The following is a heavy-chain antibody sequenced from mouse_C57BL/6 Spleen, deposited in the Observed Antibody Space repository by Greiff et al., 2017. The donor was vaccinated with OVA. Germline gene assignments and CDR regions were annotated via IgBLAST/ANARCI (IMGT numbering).Heavy chain of an antibody. CDR1: GYTFTSYW. Sequence: VQLQQPGAELVKPGASVKLSCKASGYTFTSYWMHWVKQRPGQGLEWIGMIHPNSGSTNYNEKFKSKATLTVDKSSSTAYMQLSSLTSEDSAVYYCASSYGSSPYAMDYWGQGTSVTVSS. V-gene: IGHV1-64*01. CDR3: ASSYGSSPYAMDY. D-gene: IGHD1-1*01. J-gene: IGHJ4*01. CDR2: IHPNSGST.